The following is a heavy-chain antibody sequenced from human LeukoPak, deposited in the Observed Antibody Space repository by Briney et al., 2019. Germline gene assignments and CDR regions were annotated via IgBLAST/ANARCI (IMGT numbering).Heavy chain of an antibody. J-gene: IGHJ4*02. CDR2: INSDGSST. CDR1: ALTFSSYW. D-gene: IGHD1-26*01. CDR3: AKITRKGATTFLDY. Sequence: GGSLRLSCAASALTFSSYWMHWVRQAPGKGLVWVSRINSDGSSTSYADSVKGRFTISRDNAKNTVYLQMNSLRAEDTAVYYRAKITRKGATTFLDYWGQGTLVTVSS. V-gene: IGHV3-74*01.